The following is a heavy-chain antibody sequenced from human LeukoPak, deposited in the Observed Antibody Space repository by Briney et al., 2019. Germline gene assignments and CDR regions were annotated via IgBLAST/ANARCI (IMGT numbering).Heavy chain of an antibody. V-gene: IGHV3-21*01. CDR2: IRSGSTYI. J-gene: IGHJ4*02. D-gene: IGHD6-19*01. CDR1: GFTFGPYS. CDR3: ARDRSPSIAVAGTGDF. Sequence: GGSLRPSCAASGFTFGPYSMNWVRQAPGKGLEWVSAIRSGSTYIYYADSVKGRFTISRDNAKNSLYLQMSSLRAEDTAVYYCARDRSPSIAVAGTGDFWGQGTLVTVSS.